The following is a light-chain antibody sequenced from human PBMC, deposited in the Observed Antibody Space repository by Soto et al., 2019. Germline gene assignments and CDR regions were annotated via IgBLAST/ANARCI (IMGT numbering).Light chain of an antibody. Sequence: EIGMTQAPANLSVSPREKATLSCRASQSVSNNLAWYQQKPGQAPRLLMYGASTRATGIPARFSGSGSGTEFTLTISSLQSEVFAVYYCQQYNNWPRTFGQGTKLDIK. J-gene: IGKJ1*01. V-gene: IGKV3-15*01. CDR1: QSVSNN. CDR2: GAS. CDR3: QQYNNWPRT.